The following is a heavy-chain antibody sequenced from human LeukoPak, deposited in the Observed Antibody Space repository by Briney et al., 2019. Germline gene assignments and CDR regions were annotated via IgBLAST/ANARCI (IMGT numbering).Heavy chain of an antibody. D-gene: IGHD6-19*01. V-gene: IGHV3-30*18. CDR2: ISYDGGNK. Sequence: AGGSLRLSCAASGFTFSSYGMHWVRQAPGKGLEWVAVISYDGGNKYYADSVKGRFTISRDNSKNTLYLQMNSLRAEDTAVYYCAKAGGIAVAGTFDYWGQGTLVTVSS. J-gene: IGHJ4*02. CDR3: AKAGGIAVAGTFDY. CDR1: GFTFSSYG.